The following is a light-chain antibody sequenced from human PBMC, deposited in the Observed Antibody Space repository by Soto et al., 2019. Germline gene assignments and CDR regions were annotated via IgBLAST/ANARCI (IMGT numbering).Light chain of an antibody. V-gene: IGKV3-15*01. Sequence: EIVMTQSPATLSVSPGERITLSCRASQSISTSLAWYQQKPGQAPRLLMYGASTRATNIPARFSGSGSGTDFTLTISSLQSEDYSVYFCQQYSDWPTFGQGTKVDI. CDR1: QSISTS. J-gene: IGKJ1*01. CDR2: GAS. CDR3: QQYSDWPT.